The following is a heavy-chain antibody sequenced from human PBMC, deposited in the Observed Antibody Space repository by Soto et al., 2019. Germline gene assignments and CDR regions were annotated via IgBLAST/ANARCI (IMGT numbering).Heavy chain of an antibody. Sequence: QVQLVESGGGLVKPGGSLRLSCAASGFTFSGYYMNWIRQAPGKGLEWVSYITGSGSTIYYAYSVKCRFTISRDNAKNSLYLQMNSLRAEDTAIYYCARDYSNKGFDYWGQGTLVTVSS. CDR2: ITGSGSTI. J-gene: IGHJ4*02. V-gene: IGHV3-11*01. CDR1: GFTFSGYY. D-gene: IGHD4-4*01. CDR3: ARDYSNKGFDY.